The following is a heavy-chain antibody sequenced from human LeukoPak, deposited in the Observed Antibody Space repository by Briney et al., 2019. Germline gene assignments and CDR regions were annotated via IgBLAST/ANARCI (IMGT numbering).Heavy chain of an antibody. Sequence: GGSLRLSCTATGFTFSNFGMAWVRQAPGQGLEWVSTISGSGGNMYQADSVKGRFTISRDNAKNSLYLQMSNLRAEDTAVYFCARGGGLDVWGQGATVTVSS. CDR3: ARGGGLDV. J-gene: IGHJ6*02. CDR1: GFTFSNFG. D-gene: IGHD3-16*01. CDR2: ISGSGGNM. V-gene: IGHV3-23*01.